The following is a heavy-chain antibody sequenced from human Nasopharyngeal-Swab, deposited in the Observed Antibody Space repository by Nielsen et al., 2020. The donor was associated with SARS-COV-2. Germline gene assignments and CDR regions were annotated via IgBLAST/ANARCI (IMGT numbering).Heavy chain of an antibody. Sequence: GESLKISCAASGFTFRDYYMSWIRQAPGKGLEYISYIIGSGGTIYYGDSMKGRFTISRDNAKNSLYLQMNSLRAEDTAVYYCARDRANWDFDYWGQGTRVTVSS. J-gene: IGHJ4*02. D-gene: IGHD7-27*01. CDR3: ARDRANWDFDY. CDR1: GFTFRDYY. CDR2: IIGSGGTI. V-gene: IGHV3-11*04.